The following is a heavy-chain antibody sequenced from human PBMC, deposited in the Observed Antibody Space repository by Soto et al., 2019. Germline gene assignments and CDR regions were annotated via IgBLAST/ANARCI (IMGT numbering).Heavy chain of an antibody. CDR1: GASISSYY. V-gene: IGHV4-59*08. J-gene: IGHJ4*02. Sequence: QVQLQESGPGLVKPSETLSLTCTVSGASISSYYWSWIRQPPGKGLEWIGHISYSGNPDYNPSLSSRVTISVDTSKNQFSLKLTSVTAADTAVYYCARHYSSDPFDYWGQGTLVTVSS. CDR3: ARHYSSDPFDY. D-gene: IGHD2-21*01. CDR2: ISYSGNP.